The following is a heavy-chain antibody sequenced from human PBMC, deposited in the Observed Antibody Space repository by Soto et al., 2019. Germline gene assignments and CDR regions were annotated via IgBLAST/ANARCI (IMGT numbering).Heavy chain of an antibody. Sequence: EVQLVESGGGLVQPGGSLRLSCAASGFAFSSHEMNWVRQAPGKGLEWVSYISSSGSTIYYADSVKGRFTISRDNAKNSLYLQMNSLRAEDTAVYYCARDAGSSGYSVYWGQGTLVTVSS. D-gene: IGHD3-22*01. CDR3: ARDAGSSGYSVY. J-gene: IGHJ4*02. V-gene: IGHV3-48*03. CDR2: ISSSGSTI. CDR1: GFAFSSHE.